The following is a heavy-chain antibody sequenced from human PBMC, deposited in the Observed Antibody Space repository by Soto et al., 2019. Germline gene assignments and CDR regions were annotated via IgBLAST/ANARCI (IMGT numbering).Heavy chain of an antibody. J-gene: IGHJ5*02. Sequence: GASVKVSCKASGYTFTRYDINWVPLSTGQPHEGMGCKNPNSGNTGQAQKFQGRVTMARNTSTSTAYMELSSLRSEDTAVYYCARGRSYYDSRGYHYGWFDTWGQGTLLNVSS. D-gene: IGHD3-22*01. CDR3: ARGRSYYDSRGYHYGWFDT. V-gene: IGHV1-8*01. CDR1: GYTFTRYD. CDR2: KNPNSGNT.